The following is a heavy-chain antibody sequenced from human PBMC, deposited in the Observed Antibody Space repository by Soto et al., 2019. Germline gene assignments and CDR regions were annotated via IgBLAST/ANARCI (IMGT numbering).Heavy chain of an antibody. CDR3: AKVPLRPYYFDY. D-gene: IGHD4-17*01. CDR1: GFIFNNYA. CDR2: ISASGVST. V-gene: IGHV3-23*01. J-gene: IGHJ4*02. Sequence: PGGSLRLSCAASGFIFNNYAMNWVRQAPGEGLQWVAGISASGVSTYYADSVKGRFIISRDNSKNTLFLQMNSLRAEDTAIYYSAKVPLRPYYFDYWGRGTLVTVSS.